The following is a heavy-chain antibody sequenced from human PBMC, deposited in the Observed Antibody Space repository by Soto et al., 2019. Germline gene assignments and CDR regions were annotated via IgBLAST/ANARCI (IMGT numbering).Heavy chain of an antibody. CDR3: ARANWYSEY. J-gene: IGHJ4*02. Sequence: QVQLQESGPGLVKPSETLSLTCTVSGGSISNHYWSWIRQPPGKGLEWIGYIYYNGNTNYNPSLNSRVTMPVDTSKNQISLKLSSVTAADTAVYYCARANWYSEYWGQGTLVTVSS. CDR1: GGSISNHY. D-gene: IGHD7-27*01. CDR2: IYYNGNT. V-gene: IGHV4-59*11.